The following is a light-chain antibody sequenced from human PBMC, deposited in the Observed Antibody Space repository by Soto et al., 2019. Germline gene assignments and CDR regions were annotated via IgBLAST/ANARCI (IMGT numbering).Light chain of an antibody. V-gene: IGLV1-44*01. CDR1: SSNIGNNP. J-gene: IGLJ2*01. CDR2: TND. Sequence: QSVLTQPPSVSGTPGQGVTISCSGSSSNIGNNPVNWYQQLPGTAPKLLIYTNDQRPSGVPDRFSGSKSGTSGSLAISGLQSEDEADYYCAAWDGSLKALVFGGGTKVTVL. CDR3: AAWDGSLKALV.